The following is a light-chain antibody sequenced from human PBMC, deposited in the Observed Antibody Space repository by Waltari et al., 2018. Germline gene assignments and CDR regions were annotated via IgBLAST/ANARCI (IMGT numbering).Light chain of an antibody. J-gene: IGKJ1*01. Sequence: EIVLTQSPGTVSLSPGARATFSCWASQSVTIYFAWYQQKPGQAPRLLIYHASTRATGIPDRFSGSGSGTDFSLTISRLEPEDIGMYYCQQYVESPATFGQGTKVEIK. V-gene: IGKV3-20*01. CDR3: QQYVESPAT. CDR2: HAS. CDR1: QSVTIY.